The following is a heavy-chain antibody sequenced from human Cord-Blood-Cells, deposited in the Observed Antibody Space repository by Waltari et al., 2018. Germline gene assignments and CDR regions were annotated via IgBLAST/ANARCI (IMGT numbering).Heavy chain of an antibody. V-gene: IGHV4-59*01. CDR3: ARAYCGGDCYSYYYYYMDV. J-gene: IGHJ6*03. CDR2: IYYSGST. CDR1: GGSIISYD. D-gene: IGHD2-21*02. Sequence: QVQLQESGPGLVKPSETLSLTCTVSGGSIISYDWSWIRQPPGKGLEWIGYIYYSGSTNYNPSLKSRVTISVDTSKNQFSLKLSSVTAADTAVYYCARAYCGGDCYSYYYYYMDVWGKGTTVTVSS.